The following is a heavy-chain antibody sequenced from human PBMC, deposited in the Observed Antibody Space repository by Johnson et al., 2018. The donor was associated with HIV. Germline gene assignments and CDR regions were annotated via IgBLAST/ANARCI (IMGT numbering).Heavy chain of an antibody. CDR1: GFTVSSYA. Sequence: VQLVESGGGLVQPGGSLRLSCAASGFTVSSYAMHWVRQAPGKGLEWLSVLYSDGRTYYSDSVKGRFTISRENAKNSLYLQMNSLRAEDTAVYFCTRGEGGYFCDSSGYYHRPDDAFEIWGQGTMVTVSS. CDR3: TRGEGGYFCDSSGYYHRPDDAFEI. D-gene: IGHD3-22*01. J-gene: IGHJ3*02. V-gene: IGHV3/OR16-10*03. CDR2: LYSDGRT.